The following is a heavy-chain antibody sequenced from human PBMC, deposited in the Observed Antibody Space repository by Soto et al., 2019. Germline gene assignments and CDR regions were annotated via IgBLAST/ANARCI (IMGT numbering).Heavy chain of an antibody. V-gene: IGHV1-69*13. Sequence: SVKVSCKASGGTFSSYAISWVRQAPGQGLEWMGGIIPIFGTANYAQKFQGRVTITADESTSTAYMELSSLRSEDTAVYYCARVSKYYYDSSGYYYAPYGMDVWGQGTTVTVSS. CDR1: GGTFSSYA. J-gene: IGHJ6*02. CDR3: ARVSKYYYDSSGYYYAPYGMDV. CDR2: IIPIFGTA. D-gene: IGHD3-22*01.